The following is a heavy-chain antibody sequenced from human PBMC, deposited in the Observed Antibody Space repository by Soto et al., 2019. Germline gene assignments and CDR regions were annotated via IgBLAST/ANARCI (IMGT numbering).Heavy chain of an antibody. D-gene: IGHD6-6*01. J-gene: IGHJ5*02. CDR3: ARGIAARVLWFDP. CDR2: NYYSGST. CDR1: GGSTSSGGYY. V-gene: IGHV4-31*03. Sequence: PSETLSLTCTVSGGSTSSGGYYWSWIRQHPGKGLEWIGYNYYSGSTYYNPSLKSRVTISVDTPKNQFSLKLSSVTAADTAVYYCARGIAARVLWFDPWGQGTLVTVFS.